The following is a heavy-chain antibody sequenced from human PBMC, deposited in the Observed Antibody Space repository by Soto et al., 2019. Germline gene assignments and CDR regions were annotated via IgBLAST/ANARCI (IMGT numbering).Heavy chain of an antibody. Sequence: PSETLSLTCAVSSGSISSSNWWSWVRQPPGKGLEWIGEIYHSGSTNYNPSLKSRVTISVDKSKNQFSLKLSSVTAADTAVYYCARVSGIADIAGNYYMDVWGKGTTVTVSS. CDR3: ARVSGIADIAGNYYMDV. J-gene: IGHJ6*03. CDR2: IYHSGST. V-gene: IGHV4-4*02. CDR1: SGSISSSNW. D-gene: IGHD1-26*01.